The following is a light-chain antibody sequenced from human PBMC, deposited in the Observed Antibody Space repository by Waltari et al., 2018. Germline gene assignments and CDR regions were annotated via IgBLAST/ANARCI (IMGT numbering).Light chain of an antibody. Sequence: SYVLTQPPSVSVSPGQTASIDCSGDKLGNQFVAWYQLKPGQSPVLVVYEDDKRPSGIPERFSGSNSGNTATLTISGAQSMDEGDYFCQGRDGSTAAVFGGGTKLTVL. CDR3: QGRDGSTAAV. J-gene: IGLJ2*01. CDR1: KLGNQF. V-gene: IGLV3-1*01. CDR2: EDD.